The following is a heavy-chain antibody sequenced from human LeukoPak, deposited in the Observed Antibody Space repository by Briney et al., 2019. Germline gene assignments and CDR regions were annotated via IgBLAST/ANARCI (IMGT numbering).Heavy chain of an antibody. V-gene: IGHV5-51*01. CDR3: ARIPLDGYNFFDY. CDR1: GYTFTSYG. CDR2: IYPGDSDT. J-gene: IGHJ4*02. D-gene: IGHD5-24*01. Sequence: ASVKVSCKASGYTFTSYGISWVRQMPGKGLEWMGIIYPGDSDTRYSPSFQGQVTISADKSISTAYLQWSSLKASDTAMYYCARIPLDGYNFFDYWGQGTLVTVSS.